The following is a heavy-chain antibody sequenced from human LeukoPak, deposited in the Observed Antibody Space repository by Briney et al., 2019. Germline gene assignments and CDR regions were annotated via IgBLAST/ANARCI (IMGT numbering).Heavy chain of an antibody. CDR1: GFTFSSYG. CDR3: AKDQVTMTDAFDI. Sequence: GGSLRLSCAASGFTFSSYGMHWVRQAPGKGLEWVSAISGSGGSTYYADSVKGRFTISRDNSKNTLYLQMNSLRAEDTAVYYCAKDQVTMTDAFDIWGQGTMVTVSS. J-gene: IGHJ3*02. V-gene: IGHV3-23*01. D-gene: IGHD3-22*01. CDR2: ISGSGGST.